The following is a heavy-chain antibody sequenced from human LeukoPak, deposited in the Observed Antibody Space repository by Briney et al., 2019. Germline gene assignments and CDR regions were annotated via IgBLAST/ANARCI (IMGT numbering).Heavy chain of an antibody. Sequence: ASVKVSCKASVYTFTSYGISWVRQAPGQGLEWMGWISAYNGNTNYAQKLQGRVTMTTDTSTSTAYMELRSLRSDDTAVYYCARGRGDIVVVPAAIWPLADYWGQGTLVTASS. CDR3: ARGRGDIVVVPAAIWPLADY. V-gene: IGHV1-18*01. J-gene: IGHJ4*02. CDR2: ISAYNGNT. D-gene: IGHD2-2*01. CDR1: VYTFTSYG.